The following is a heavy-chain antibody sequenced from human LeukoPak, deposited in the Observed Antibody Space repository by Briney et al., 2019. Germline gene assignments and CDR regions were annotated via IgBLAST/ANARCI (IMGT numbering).Heavy chain of an antibody. CDR3: ARAATVTSPLYYYYGMDV. D-gene: IGHD4-17*01. Sequence: PSETLSLTCTVSGGSISSCYWSWIRQPPGKGLEWIGYIYYSGSTNYNPSLKSRVTISVDTSKNQFSLKLSSVTAADTAVYYCARAATVTSPLYYYYGMDVWGQGTTVTVSS. CDR1: GGSISSCY. V-gene: IGHV4-59*01. J-gene: IGHJ6*02. CDR2: IYYSGST.